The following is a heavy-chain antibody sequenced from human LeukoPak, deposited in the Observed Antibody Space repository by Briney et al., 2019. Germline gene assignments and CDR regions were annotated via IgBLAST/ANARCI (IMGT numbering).Heavy chain of an antibody. J-gene: IGHJ3*02. CDR2: ISGSGGST. CDR1: GFTFSSYA. D-gene: IGHD2-8*02. V-gene: IGHV3-23*01. Sequence: GASLRLSCAASGFTFSSYAMSWVRQAPGKGLEWVSAISGSGGSTYYADSVKGRFTISRDNSKNTLYLQMNGLRAEDTAVYYCARVGLLVAFDIWGQGTMVTASS. CDR3: ARVGLLVAFDI.